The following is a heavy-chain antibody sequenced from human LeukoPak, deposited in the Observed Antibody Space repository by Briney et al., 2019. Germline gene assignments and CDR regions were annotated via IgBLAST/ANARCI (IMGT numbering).Heavy chain of an antibody. J-gene: IGHJ4*02. D-gene: IGHD5-18*01. Sequence: GASVKVSCKASGYTFTGYYMHWVRQAPGQGLEWMGWINPNSGGTNYAQKFQGRVTMTRDTSISTAYMELSRLRSDDTAVYYCARAWIQLWSTPVDYWGQGTLVTVSS. V-gene: IGHV1-2*02. CDR1: GYTFTGYY. CDR3: ARAWIQLWSTPVDY. CDR2: INPNSGGT.